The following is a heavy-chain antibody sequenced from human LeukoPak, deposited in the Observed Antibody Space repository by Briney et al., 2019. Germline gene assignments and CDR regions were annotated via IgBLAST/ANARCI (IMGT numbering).Heavy chain of an antibody. J-gene: IGHJ4*02. D-gene: IGHD6-19*01. CDR2: IGTAGDT. CDR3: ASGGGWVFFN. Sequence: GGSLRLSCAASGFTFSNYDMHWVRQATGKGLEWVSVIGTAGDTYYPGSVKGRFTISRENAKNSSYLQMNSLRVGDTAVYYCASGGGWVFFNWGRGTLVTVSS. CDR1: GFTFSNYD. V-gene: IGHV3-13*01.